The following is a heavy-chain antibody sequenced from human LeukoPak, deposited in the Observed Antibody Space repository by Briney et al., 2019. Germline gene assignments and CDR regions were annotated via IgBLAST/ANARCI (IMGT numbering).Heavy chain of an antibody. Sequence: HPGGSLRLSCAASGFTFSSYSMNWVRQAPGKGLEWVSYISSSSSTIYYADSVKGRFTISRDNAKNSLYLQMNSLRAEDTAVYYCAKDSAFYYIDVWGKGTTVIISS. J-gene: IGHJ6*03. CDR2: ISSSSSTI. CDR3: AKDSAFYYIDV. D-gene: IGHD3-10*01. CDR1: GFTFSSYS. V-gene: IGHV3-48*01.